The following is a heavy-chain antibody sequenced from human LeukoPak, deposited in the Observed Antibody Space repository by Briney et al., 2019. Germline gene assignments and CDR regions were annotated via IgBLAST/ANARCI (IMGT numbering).Heavy chain of an antibody. CDR1: GYTFTSYA. Sequence: ASVKVSCKASGYTFTSYAMHWVRQAPGQRLEWMGWINAGNGNTKYSQKFQGRVTITRDTSASTAYMELSSLRSEDTAVYYCAREYYYGSGSYYRDAFDIWGQGTMVTVSS. J-gene: IGHJ3*02. CDR3: AREYYYGSGSYYRDAFDI. CDR2: INAGNGNT. D-gene: IGHD3-10*01. V-gene: IGHV1-3*01.